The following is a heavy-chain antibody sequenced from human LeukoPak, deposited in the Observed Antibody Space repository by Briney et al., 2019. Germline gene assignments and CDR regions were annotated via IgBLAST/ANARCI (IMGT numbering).Heavy chain of an antibody. D-gene: IGHD6-13*01. Sequence: AGGSLRLSCAASGFTVSSNYMSWVRQAPGKGLEWVSVIYSGGSTYYADSVKGRFTISRDNAKNSLYLQMNSLKTEDTAVYYCARERSIAPTGTGYYYYGMDVWGQGTTVTVSS. CDR3: ARERSIAPTGTGYYYYGMDV. J-gene: IGHJ6*02. V-gene: IGHV3-53*03. CDR2: IYSGGST. CDR1: GFTVSSNY.